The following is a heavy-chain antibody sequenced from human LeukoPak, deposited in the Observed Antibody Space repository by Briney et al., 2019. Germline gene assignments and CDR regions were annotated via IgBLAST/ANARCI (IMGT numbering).Heavy chain of an antibody. D-gene: IGHD5-18*01. CDR1: GGSISTYN. V-gene: IGHV4-4*07. Sequence: SSETLSLTCTASGGSISTYNWSWVRQPAGKGLEWIGRIYASGSTYFNPSLKSRVTMSLDTSKNQFSLRLSSVTAADTALYYCARDYAVETAARINYFYYYMDVWGKGTTVTVSS. CDR3: ARDYAVETAARINYFYYYMDV. J-gene: IGHJ6*03. CDR2: IYASGST.